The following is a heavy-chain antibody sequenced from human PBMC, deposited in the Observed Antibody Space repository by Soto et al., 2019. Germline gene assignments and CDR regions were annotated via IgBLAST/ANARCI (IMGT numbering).Heavy chain of an antibody. J-gene: IGHJ3*02. CDR2: IIPILGIA. CDR3: ARSRHSGRRSGEDAFDI. CDR1: GGTFSSYT. V-gene: IGHV1-69*02. D-gene: IGHD5-12*01. Sequence: QVQLVQSGAEVKKPGSSVKVSCKAYGGTFSSYTISWVRQAPGQGLEWMGRIIPILGIANYAQKFEGRVTITADKSTSTAYMERSSLRSEDTAVYYCARSRHSGRRSGEDAFDIWGQGTMVTVSS.